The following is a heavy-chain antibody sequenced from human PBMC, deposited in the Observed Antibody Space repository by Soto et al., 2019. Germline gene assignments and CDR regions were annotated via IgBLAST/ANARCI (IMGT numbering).Heavy chain of an antibody. CDR1: GYSFTSYW. J-gene: IGHJ6*02. Sequence: PGESLKISCKGSGYSFTSYWIGWVRQMPGKGLEWMGIIYPGDSDTRYSPSFQGQVTISADKSISTAYLQWSSLKASDTAMYYCLDRSGDTRPDYYYYYGMDVWGQGTTVTVSS. CDR2: IYPGDSDT. V-gene: IGHV5-51*01. D-gene: IGHD3-22*01. CDR3: LDRSGDTRPDYYYYYGMDV.